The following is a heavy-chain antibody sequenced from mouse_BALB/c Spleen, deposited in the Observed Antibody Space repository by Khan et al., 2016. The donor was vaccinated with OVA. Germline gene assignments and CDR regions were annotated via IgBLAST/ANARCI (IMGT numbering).Heavy chain of an antibody. D-gene: IGHD2-13*01. CDR2: IYPGSDNT. CDR3: ARSGLGDFAY. V-gene: IGHV1-77*01. J-gene: IGHJ3*01. Sequence: QVRLQQSGAELARPGASVKLSCKATGYTFTDFYINWVKQRTGQGLEWIGDIYPGSDNTYYNEKFKGKATLTADKSSSTAFMQLSSLTSEDSAVYVCARSGLGDFAYWGQGTLVTVSA. CDR1: GYTFTDFY.